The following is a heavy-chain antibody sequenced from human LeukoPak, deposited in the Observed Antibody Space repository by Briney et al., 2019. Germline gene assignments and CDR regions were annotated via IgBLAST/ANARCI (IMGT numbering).Heavy chain of an antibody. CDR1: GFTFSSYS. Sequence: GGSLRLSCAASGFTFSSYSMNWVRQAPGKGLEWVSYISSSSSTIYYADSVKGRFTISRDNSKNTLYLQMNSLRAEDTAVYYCAREDYYGSGSFDYWGQGTLVTVSS. CDR3: AREDYYGSGSFDY. J-gene: IGHJ4*02. CDR2: ISSSSSTI. V-gene: IGHV3-48*01. D-gene: IGHD3-10*01.